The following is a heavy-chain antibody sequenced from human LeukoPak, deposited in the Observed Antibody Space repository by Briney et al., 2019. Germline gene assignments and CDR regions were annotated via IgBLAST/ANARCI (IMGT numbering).Heavy chain of an antibody. Sequence: SVKVSCKASGYTFTSYDISWVRQAPGQGLEWMGRIIPILGIANYAQKFQGRVTITADKSTSTAYMELSSLRSEDTAVYYCARDPPPGIVGATDYWGQGTLVTVSS. CDR1: GYTFTSYD. CDR2: IIPILGIA. CDR3: ARDPPPGIVGATDY. D-gene: IGHD1-26*01. J-gene: IGHJ4*02. V-gene: IGHV1-69*04.